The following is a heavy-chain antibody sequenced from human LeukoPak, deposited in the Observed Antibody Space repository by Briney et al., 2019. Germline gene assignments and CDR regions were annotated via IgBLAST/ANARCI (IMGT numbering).Heavy chain of an antibody. D-gene: IGHD1-14*01. CDR3: ARGAGSFAD. Sequence: PSETLSLTCTVSGVSISSYYWSWIRQPPGKGLEWIGYIYYSGSTNYNPSLKSRVTISVDTSKNQFSLKLSSVTAADTAVYYCARGAGSFADWGQGTLVTVSS. CDR2: IYYSGST. CDR1: GVSISSYY. J-gene: IGHJ4*02. V-gene: IGHV4-59*01.